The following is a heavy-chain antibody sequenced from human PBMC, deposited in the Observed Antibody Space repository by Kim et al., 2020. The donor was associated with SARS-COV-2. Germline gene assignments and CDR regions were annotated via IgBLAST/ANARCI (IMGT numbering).Heavy chain of an antibody. Sequence: GGSLRLSCAASGFTFSSYAMHWVRQAPGKGLEWVAGIRSDGSTYYAAYRASGRVSFTIYTENTRNIPYMHMNSVETADEYVSSCTRFPGATLSYWDAFDV. V-gene: IGHV3-73*01. CDR2: IRSDGSTYYA. J-gene: IGHJ3*01. CDR3: TRFPGATLSYWDAFDV. CDR1: GFTFSSYA. D-gene: IGHD1-1*01.